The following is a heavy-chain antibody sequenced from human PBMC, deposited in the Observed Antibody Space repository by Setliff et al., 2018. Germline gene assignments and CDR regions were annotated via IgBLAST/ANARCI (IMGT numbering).Heavy chain of an antibody. V-gene: IGHV3-73*01. D-gene: IGHD6-19*01. CDR1: GFTFSGSA. J-gene: IGHJ3*02. CDR2: IRSKADNYAT. Sequence: KVSCAASGFTFSGSAMHWVRQASGKGLEWVGRIRSKADNYATAYAASVRGRFTISRDDSKNTAYLQMNSLKTEDTAVYYCILIGSSADAFDIWGQGTMVTVS. CDR3: ILIGSSADAFDI.